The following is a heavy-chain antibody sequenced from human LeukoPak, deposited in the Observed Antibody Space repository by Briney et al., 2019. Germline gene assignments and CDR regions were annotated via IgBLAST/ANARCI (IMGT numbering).Heavy chain of an antibody. CDR3: ARQTNYFASGSYYDYFEY. CDR2: IVYSGNT. Sequence: TSETLSLTCTVSGDSISGSTYYWGWIRQPPGKGLEWIGSIVYSGNTYFNPSLKSRVTLSVDMSKTQFSLKMSPVTATDTALYYCARQTNYFASGSYYDYFEYWGQGSLVTVSS. D-gene: IGHD3-10*01. J-gene: IGHJ4*02. CDR1: GDSISGSTYY. V-gene: IGHV4-39*01.